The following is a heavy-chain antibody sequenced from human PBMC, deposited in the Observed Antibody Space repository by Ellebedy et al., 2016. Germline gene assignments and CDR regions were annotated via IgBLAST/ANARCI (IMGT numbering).Heavy chain of an antibody. J-gene: IGHJ4*02. CDR3: AGSVGMFY. CDR2: IKSGGDTI. D-gene: IGHD7-27*01. CDR1: GITLSDYY. V-gene: IGHV3-11*01. Sequence: GGSLRLSXAVSGITLSDYYTSWVRQSPGKGLEGISYIKSGGDTIYSADSVKGRFTNSRGNAKNSLYLHMDSLRAEDTAVYHCAGSVGMFYWGQGALVTVSS.